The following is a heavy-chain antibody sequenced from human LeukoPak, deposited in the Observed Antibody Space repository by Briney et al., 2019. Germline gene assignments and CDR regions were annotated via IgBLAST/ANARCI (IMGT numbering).Heavy chain of an antibody. D-gene: IGHD3-3*01. J-gene: IGHJ6*03. Sequence: SETLSLTCTVSGGSISSSSYYWGWIRQPPGKGLEWIGSIYYSGSTYYNPSLKSRVTISVDKSKNQFSLKLSSVTAADTAVYYCARGPRITVFGVLDMDVWGKGTTVTVSS. CDR3: ARGPRITVFGVLDMDV. V-gene: IGHV4-39*07. CDR2: IYYSGST. CDR1: GGSISSSSYY.